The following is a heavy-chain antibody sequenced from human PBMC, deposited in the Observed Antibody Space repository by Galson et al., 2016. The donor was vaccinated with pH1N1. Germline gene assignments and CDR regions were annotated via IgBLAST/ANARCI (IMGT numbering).Heavy chain of an antibody. V-gene: IGHV4-59*02. Sequence: ATLSLTCTASGGSVSNNYYSWIRQSPGKGLEWIAYIYYNGNTKYNPSLKSRVTISLDTSQNQVSLNLTSVTAADTAIYYCAKEGASRSAGYFESWGQGALVTVSS. D-gene: IGHD1-26*01. J-gene: IGHJ4*02. CDR2: IYYNGNT. CDR1: GGSVSNNY. CDR3: AKEGASRSAGYFES.